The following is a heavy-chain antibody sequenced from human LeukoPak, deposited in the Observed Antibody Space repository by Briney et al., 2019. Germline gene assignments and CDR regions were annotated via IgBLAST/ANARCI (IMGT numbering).Heavy chain of an antibody. D-gene: IGHD4-17*01. J-gene: IGHJ4*02. CDR3: ARETVTTRYFDY. CDR1: GGSISSYY. CDR2: IYYSGST. V-gene: IGHV4-59*01. Sequence: SETLSLTCTVSGGSISSYYWSWIRQPPGKGLEWIGYIYYSGSTNYNPSLKSRVTISVDTSKNQFSLKLSSVTAADTAVYYCARETVTTRYFDYWDQGTLVTVSS.